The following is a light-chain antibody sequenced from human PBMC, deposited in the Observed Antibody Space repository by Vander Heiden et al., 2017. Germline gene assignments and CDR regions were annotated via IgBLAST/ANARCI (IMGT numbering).Light chain of an antibody. V-gene: IGLV1-47*01. J-gene: IGLJ2*01. CDR1: SSNIGSNY. Sequence: QSVLTQPPSASGTPGQRVTISCSGRSSNIGSNYVYWYQQLPGTAPKLLIYRNNQRPSGVPDRFSGSKSGTSASLAISGLRSEDEADYYCAAWDDSLVVFGGGTKLTVL. CDR2: RNN. CDR3: AAWDDSLVV.